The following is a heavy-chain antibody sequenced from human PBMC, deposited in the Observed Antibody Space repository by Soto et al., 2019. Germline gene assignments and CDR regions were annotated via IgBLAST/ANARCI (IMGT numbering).Heavy chain of an antibody. CDR3: AKDDFTDCGDDYFDY. CDR1: GFSFTNFA. D-gene: IGHD2-21*02. CDR2: IGASGDIT. J-gene: IGHJ4*02. Sequence: GGSLRLSCAASGFSFTNFAMSWVRQAPGKGLEWVAGIGASGDITWYADSVKGRLSISRDNSKNTLYLQLNSLRFEDTAVYYCAKDDFTDCGDDYFDYWGPGTLVTVSS. V-gene: IGHV3-23*01.